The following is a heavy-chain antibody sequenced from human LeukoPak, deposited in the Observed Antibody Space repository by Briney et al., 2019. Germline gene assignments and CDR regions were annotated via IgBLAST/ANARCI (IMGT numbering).Heavy chain of an antibody. Sequence: PGRSLRLSCAASGFTFSSYSMNWVRQAPGMGLEWVSYISASSSTMYYADSVKGRFTISRDNAKNSLYMQMNSLRDEDTAVYYCAKEPHYYYDSSGYYDYWGQGTLVTVSS. CDR1: GFTFSSYS. CDR3: AKEPHYYYDSSGYYDY. CDR2: ISASSSTM. V-gene: IGHV3-48*02. J-gene: IGHJ4*02. D-gene: IGHD3-22*01.